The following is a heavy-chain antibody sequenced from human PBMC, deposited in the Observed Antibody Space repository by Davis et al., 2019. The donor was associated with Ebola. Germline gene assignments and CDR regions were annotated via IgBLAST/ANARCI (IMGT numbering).Heavy chain of an antibody. CDR1: GGSISSYY. CDR3: ARLGAAAAFDY. V-gene: IGHV4-59*08. D-gene: IGHD6-13*01. CDR2: INHSGST. J-gene: IGHJ4*02. Sequence: SETLSLTCTVSGGSISSYYWSWIRQPPGKGLEWIGEINHSGSTNYNPSLKSRVTISVDTSKNQFSLKLSSVTAADTAVYYCARLGAAAAFDYWGQGTLVTVSS.